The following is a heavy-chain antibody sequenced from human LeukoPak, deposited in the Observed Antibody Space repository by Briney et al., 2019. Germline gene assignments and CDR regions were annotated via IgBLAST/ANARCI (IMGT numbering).Heavy chain of an antibody. CDR3: ASDYDSSGYYYH. Sequence: SETLSLTCTVSGGSISSYYWSWIRQPPGKGLEWIGYIYYSGSTNYNPSLKSRVTISVDTSKSQFSLKLSSVTAADTAVYYCASDYDSSGYYYHWGQGTLVTVSS. D-gene: IGHD3-22*01. J-gene: IGHJ5*02. CDR1: GGSISSYY. V-gene: IGHV4-59*01. CDR2: IYYSGST.